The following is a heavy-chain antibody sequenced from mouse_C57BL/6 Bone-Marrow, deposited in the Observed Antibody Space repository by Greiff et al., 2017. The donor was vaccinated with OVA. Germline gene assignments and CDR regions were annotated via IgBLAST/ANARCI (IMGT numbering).Heavy chain of an antibody. Sequence: EVQLQQSGPELVKPGASVKMSCKASGYTFTDYNMHWVKPSPGPRLAWIGYINPNNGGTSYNQKFKGKATLTVNKSSSTAYMELRSLTSEDSAVYYCARGGLRNYWGQGTTLTVSS. CDR3: ARGGLRNY. V-gene: IGHV1-22*01. D-gene: IGHD2-4*01. J-gene: IGHJ2*01. CDR2: INPNNGGT. CDR1: GYTFTDYN.